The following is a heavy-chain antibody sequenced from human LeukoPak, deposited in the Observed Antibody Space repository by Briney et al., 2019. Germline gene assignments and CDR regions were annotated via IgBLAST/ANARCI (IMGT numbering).Heavy chain of an antibody. CDR2: IYHSGST. V-gene: IGHV4-30-2*01. CDR1: GGSISSGGYY. CDR3: ARDRAAAGIFDY. D-gene: IGHD6-13*01. J-gene: IGHJ4*02. Sequence: SETLSLTCTVSGGSISSGGYYWSWIRQPPGKGLEWIGYIYHSGSTYYNPSLKSRVTISVDRSKNQFSLKLGSVTAADTAVYYCARDRAAAGIFDYWGQGTLVTVSS.